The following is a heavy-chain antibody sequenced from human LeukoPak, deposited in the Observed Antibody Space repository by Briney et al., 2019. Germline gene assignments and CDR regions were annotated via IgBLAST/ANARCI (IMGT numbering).Heavy chain of an antibody. V-gene: IGHV4-34*01. CDR1: GGSFSGYY. Sequence: SETLSLTCAVYGGSFSGYYRSWIRQPPGKGLEWIGEINHSGSTNYNPSLKSRVTISVDTSKNQFSLKLSSVTAADTAVYYCARVVVVVVAGRWFDPWGQGTLVAVSS. J-gene: IGHJ5*02. CDR2: INHSGST. CDR3: ARVVVVVVAGRWFDP. D-gene: IGHD2-15*01.